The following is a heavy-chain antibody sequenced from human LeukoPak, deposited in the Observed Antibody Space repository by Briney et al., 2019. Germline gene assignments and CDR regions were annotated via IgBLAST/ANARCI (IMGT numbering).Heavy chain of an antibody. CDR1: GGTFSSYA. Sequence: GASVKVSCKASGGTFSSYAISWVRQAPGQGLERMGRIIPILGIANYAQKFQGRVTITADKSTSTAYMELSSLRSEDTAVYYCARVNYYDSSGYSIDYWGQGTLVTVSS. CDR3: ARVNYYDSSGYSIDY. J-gene: IGHJ4*02. D-gene: IGHD3-22*01. CDR2: IIPILGIA. V-gene: IGHV1-69*04.